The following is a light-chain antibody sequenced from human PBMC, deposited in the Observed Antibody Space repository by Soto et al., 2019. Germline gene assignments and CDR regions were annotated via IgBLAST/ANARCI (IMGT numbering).Light chain of an antibody. CDR2: SNN. V-gene: IGLV1-44*01. Sequence: QSVLTQPPSASVTPGQRVTFSCSGSRSNIGSNTVNWYQQLPGTAPKVLIYSNNQRPSGVPDRFSCSRSGTSASLAISGLQSEDEAEYYCAAWDGSLNGVLVGGGTKLTVL. CDR1: RSNIGSNT. J-gene: IGLJ2*01. CDR3: AAWDGSLNGVL.